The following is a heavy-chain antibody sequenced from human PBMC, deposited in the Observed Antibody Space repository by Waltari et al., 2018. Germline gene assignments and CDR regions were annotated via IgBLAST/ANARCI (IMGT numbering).Heavy chain of an antibody. CDR3: ARGTHYSGSYYFVGWFDP. CDR1: GFTFSSYA. CDR2: ISSNGGST. D-gene: IGHD1-26*01. J-gene: IGHJ5*02. V-gene: IGHV3-64*07. Sequence: EVQLVESGGGLVQPGGSLRLSCAASGFTFSSYAMHWVRQATGKGLEYVSAISSNGGSTYYADSVKGRFTISRDNSKNTLYLQMGSLRAEDMAVYYCARGTHYSGSYYFVGWFDPWGQGTLVTVSS.